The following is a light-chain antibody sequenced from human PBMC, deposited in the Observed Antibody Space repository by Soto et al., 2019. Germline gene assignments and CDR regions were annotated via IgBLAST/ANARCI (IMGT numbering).Light chain of an antibody. CDR1: QSISIW. CDR3: QQYGTSSRT. Sequence: DIQITQSPSTLSASVGDRVAMTCRASQSISIWLAWYQQKPGKAPNLLIYRASSLESGVPARFSGSGSATEFTLSISSLQPDDFATYYCQQYGTSSRTFGQGTKVDIK. CDR2: RAS. J-gene: IGKJ1*01. V-gene: IGKV1-5*03.